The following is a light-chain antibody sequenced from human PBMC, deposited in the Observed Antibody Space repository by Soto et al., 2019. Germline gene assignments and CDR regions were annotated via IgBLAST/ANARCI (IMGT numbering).Light chain of an antibody. CDR2: DVS. CDR1: SSDVGGYNY. J-gene: IGLJ1*01. CDR3: SSYTSSSLEYV. V-gene: IGLV2-14*01. Sequence: QSALTQPASVSGSPGQSITISCTGTSSDVGGYNYVSWYQQHPGKAPKLMIYDVSNRPSGVSNRFSGSKSGNTASLTISGLQAEDEADYYCSSYTSSSLEYVFGTGTQLTVL.